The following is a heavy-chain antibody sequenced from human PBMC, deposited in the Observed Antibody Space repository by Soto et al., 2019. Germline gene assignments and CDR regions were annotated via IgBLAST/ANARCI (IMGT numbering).Heavy chain of an antibody. CDR1: GGSVSTGMKY. Sequence: PSETLSLTCTVSGGSVSTGMKYWGWVRQPPGKALEFIGYMYKTGETLLNSSLKSRVTLSMETSKNQFSLTLSSVTAADTAVYFCMKAHESGDFLGMSVWGRVPKVTFSS. CDR2: MYKTGET. J-gene: IGHJ6*02. D-gene: IGHD3-10*01. CDR3: MKAHESGDFLGMSV. V-gene: IGHV4-61*01.